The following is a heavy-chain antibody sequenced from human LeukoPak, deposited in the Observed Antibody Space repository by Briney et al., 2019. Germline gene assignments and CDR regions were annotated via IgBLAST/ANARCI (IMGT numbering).Heavy chain of an antibody. Sequence: GGSLRLSCAASGFRFSNYWMRWVRHAPGKGLVWVTRMNSDGSPTYYADSVQGRFTISRHNAKNTLYLQMNSLRPEDTAMYFCAKGPNYFDSWGQGTLVTVSS. CDR1: GFRFSNYW. V-gene: IGHV3-74*01. J-gene: IGHJ4*02. CDR2: MNSDGSPT. CDR3: AKGPNYFDS.